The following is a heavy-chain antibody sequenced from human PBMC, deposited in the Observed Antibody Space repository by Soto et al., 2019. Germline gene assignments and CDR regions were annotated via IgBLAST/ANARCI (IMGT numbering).Heavy chain of an antibody. CDR2: ISAYNGNT. V-gene: IGHV1-18*01. J-gene: IGHJ4*02. Sequence: GASVKVSCKASGYTFTSYGISWVRQAPGQRLERIGWISAYNGNTNYAQKLQGRVTMTTDTSTSTAYMELRSLRSDDTAVYYCARVRQIVVVPAAENDYWGQGTLVTVSS. D-gene: IGHD2-2*01. CDR3: ARVRQIVVVPAAENDY. CDR1: GYTFTSYG.